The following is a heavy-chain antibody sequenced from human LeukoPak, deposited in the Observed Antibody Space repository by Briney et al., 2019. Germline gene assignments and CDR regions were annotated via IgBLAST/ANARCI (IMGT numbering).Heavy chain of an antibody. D-gene: IGHD3-10*01. J-gene: IGHJ6*03. V-gene: IGHV1-69*06. Sequence: HWASVKVSCKASGGSFGTYAISWVRQAPGQGLEWMGGIIPIFGTTNYAQKFQGRVKITADKSTTTVYMELSSLRSEDTAVYYCARPRFPYYRLSGTDYYYMDVWGKGTTVTISS. CDR3: ARPRFPYYRLSGTDYYYMDV. CDR1: GGSFGTYA. CDR2: IIPIFGTT.